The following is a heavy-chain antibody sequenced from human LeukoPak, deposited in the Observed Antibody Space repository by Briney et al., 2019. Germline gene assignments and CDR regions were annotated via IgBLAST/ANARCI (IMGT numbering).Heavy chain of an antibody. CDR2: IIPILGIA. D-gene: IGHD3-22*01. J-gene: IGHJ3*02. Sequence: ASVKVSCKASGGTFSSYAISWVRQAPGQGLEWMGRIIPILGIANYAQKFQGRVTITADKSTSTAYMELSSLRSEDTAVYSCARDGQRVVVITDDAFDIWGQGTMVTVSS. CDR1: GGTFSSYA. V-gene: IGHV1-69*04. CDR3: ARDGQRVVVITDDAFDI.